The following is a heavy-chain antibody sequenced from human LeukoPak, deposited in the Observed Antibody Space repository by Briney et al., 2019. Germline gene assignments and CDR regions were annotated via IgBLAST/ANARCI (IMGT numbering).Heavy chain of an antibody. V-gene: IGHV4-59*01. J-gene: IGHJ4*02. CDR3: ASSIAAAGMTLDFDY. CDR2: FYYSGST. CDR1: GGSISSYS. D-gene: IGHD6-13*01. Sequence: SETLSLTCTASGGSISSYSWSWIRQPPGKGLEGFGIFYYSGSTNYNPSLKSRVTISVDTSKNQFSLKLSSVTAADTAVYYCASSIAAAGMTLDFDYWGQGTLVTVSS.